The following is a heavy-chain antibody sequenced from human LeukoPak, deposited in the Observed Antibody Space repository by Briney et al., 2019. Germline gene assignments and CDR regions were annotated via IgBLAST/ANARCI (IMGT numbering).Heavy chain of an antibody. Sequence: PSETLSLTCTASGGSISSSSYYWGWIRQPPGKGLEWIGSIYYSGSTFYNPSLKSRVTISVDTSKNQFFLKLSSVTAADTAVYYCARDISGGFVYFTFDYWGQGTLVTVSS. CDR1: GGSISSSSYY. J-gene: IGHJ4*02. D-gene: IGHD2/OR15-2a*01. V-gene: IGHV4-39*02. CDR2: IYYSGST. CDR3: ARDISGGFVYFTFDY.